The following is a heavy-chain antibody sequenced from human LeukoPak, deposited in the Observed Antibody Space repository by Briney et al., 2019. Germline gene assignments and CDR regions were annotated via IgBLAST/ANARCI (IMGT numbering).Heavy chain of an antibody. Sequence: ASVKVSCKASGYTFTSYGISWVRQAPGQGLEWMGWISAYNGNTNYAQKLQGRVTMTTDTSTSTAYMELRSLRSDDTAVYYCARDKSGSCYNPVDSFGYWGQGTLVTVSS. CDR1: GYTFTSYG. CDR3: ARDKSGSCYNPVDSFGY. CDR2: ISAYNGNT. D-gene: IGHD3-10*01. V-gene: IGHV1-18*04. J-gene: IGHJ4*02.